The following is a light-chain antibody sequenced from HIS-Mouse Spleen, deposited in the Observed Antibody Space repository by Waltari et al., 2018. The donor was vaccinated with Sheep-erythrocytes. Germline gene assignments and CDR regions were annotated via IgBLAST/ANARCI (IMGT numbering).Light chain of an antibody. Sequence: QSALTQPPSASGSPGQSVTISCTGTSSAVGGYNYFSWYQQHPGKAPKLMIYEGSKRPSGVSNRFSGSKSGNTASLTISGLQAEDEADYYCCSYAGSSTWVFGGGTKLTVL. CDR3: CSYAGSSTWV. V-gene: IGLV2-23*01. CDR1: SSAVGGYNY. J-gene: IGLJ3*02. CDR2: EGS.